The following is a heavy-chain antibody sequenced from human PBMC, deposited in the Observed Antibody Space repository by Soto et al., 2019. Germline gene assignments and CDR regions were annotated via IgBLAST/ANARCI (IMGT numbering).Heavy chain of an antibody. CDR2: IHYSGST. J-gene: IGHJ4*02. Sequence: PSETLSLTGTVSGGSISSYYWSWIRQPPGKGLEWIGHIHYSGSTNYNPSLKSRVTISVDTPKNQFSLKLSSVTAADTAVYYCASFGSTRFDYWGQGTLVTVSS. V-gene: IGHV4-59*01. CDR3: ASFGSTRFDY. CDR1: GGSISSYY. D-gene: IGHD3-10*01.